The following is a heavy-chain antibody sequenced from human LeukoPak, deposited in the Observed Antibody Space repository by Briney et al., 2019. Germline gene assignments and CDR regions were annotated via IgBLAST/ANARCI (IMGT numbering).Heavy chain of an antibody. V-gene: IGHV1-2*02. J-gene: IGHJ4*02. CDR2: IYPPTGGT. D-gene: IGHD3-16*01. CDR1: GYTFTAYH. CDR3: VRENWYYDH. Sequence: ASVKVSCKTSGYTFTAYHVHWVRQAPGQGLEFMGWIYPPTGGTVLAVKFQGRVIMTRDTSITTAYMELSGLNFDDTAVYYCVRENWYYDHWGQGTLVTVSS.